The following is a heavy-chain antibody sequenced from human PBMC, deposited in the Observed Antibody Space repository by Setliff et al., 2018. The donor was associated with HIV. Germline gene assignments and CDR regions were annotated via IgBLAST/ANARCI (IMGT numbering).Heavy chain of an antibody. CDR2: IYAGDSDT. CDR3: AISGSPDRRPT. Sequence: PGESLKISCQASGYSFTNYWIGWVRQMPGKGLEWMGIIYAGDSDTRYSPSFQGQVTISADKSISTAYLQRSSLKASDTAIYYCAISGSPDRRPTWGQGTLVTVSS. CDR1: GYSFTNYW. V-gene: IGHV5-51*01. J-gene: IGHJ5*02. D-gene: IGHD3-10*01.